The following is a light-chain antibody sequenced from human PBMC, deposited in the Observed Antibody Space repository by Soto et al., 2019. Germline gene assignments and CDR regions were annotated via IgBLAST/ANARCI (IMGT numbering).Light chain of an antibody. V-gene: IGKV1-8*01. CDR1: QGISSY. Sequence: AIRMTQSPSSLSATTGDRVTITCRASQGISSYLAWNQQKPGKAPKLLIYAAFTLQSGVPSRFSGSGSGTDFTLTISCLQSEDLATYYCQQYYSYPRTFGQGTKVEIK. J-gene: IGKJ1*01. CDR2: AAF. CDR3: QQYYSYPRT.